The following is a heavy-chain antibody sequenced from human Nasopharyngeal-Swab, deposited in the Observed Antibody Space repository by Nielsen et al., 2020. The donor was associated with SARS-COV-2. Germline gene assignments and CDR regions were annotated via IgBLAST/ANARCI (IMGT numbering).Heavy chain of an antibody. CDR2: IYYSGST. V-gene: IGHV4-59*01. Sequence: WIRQPPGKGLEWIGHIYYSGSTNYSPSLKSRVTISVDTSKNQFSLKLSSVTAADTAVYYCVRAAYNTIGWFDPWGQGTLVTVSS. CDR3: VRAAYNTIGWFDP. D-gene: IGHD3-3*01. J-gene: IGHJ5*02.